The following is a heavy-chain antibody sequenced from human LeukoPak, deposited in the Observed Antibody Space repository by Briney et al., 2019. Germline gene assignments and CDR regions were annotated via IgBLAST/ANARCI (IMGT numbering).Heavy chain of an antibody. CDR3: ARGYSGYDFYYFDY. CDR2: IYYSGST. CDR1: GGSISSSSYY. V-gene: IGHV4-39*07. D-gene: IGHD5-12*01. J-gene: IGHJ4*02. Sequence: SETLSLTCTVSGGSISSSSYYWGWIRQPPGKGLEWIGSIYYSGSTYYNPSLKSRVTISVDTSKNQFSLKLSSVTAADTAVYYCARGYSGYDFYYFDYWGQGTLVTVSS.